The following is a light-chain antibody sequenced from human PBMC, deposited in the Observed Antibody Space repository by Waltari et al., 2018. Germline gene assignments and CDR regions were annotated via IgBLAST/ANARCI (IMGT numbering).Light chain of an antibody. CDR3: QQYGSSPRT. CDR1: QSVSSSY. Sequence: EIVLTPSRGPLSLSPGEGAILPSRASQSVSSSYLACYQQKPGQALRLLIYGASSRATGIPDRFSGSGSGTDFNLTISRLEPEDFAVYYCQQYGSSPRTFGPGTKVDIK. V-gene: IGKV3-20*01. J-gene: IGKJ3*01. CDR2: GAS.